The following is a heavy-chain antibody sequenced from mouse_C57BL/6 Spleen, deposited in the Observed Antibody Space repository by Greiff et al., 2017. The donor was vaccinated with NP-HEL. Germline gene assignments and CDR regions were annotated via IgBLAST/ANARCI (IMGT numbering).Heavy chain of an antibody. J-gene: IGHJ1*03. D-gene: IGHD1-1*01. CDR2: IYPRSGNT. CDR1: GYTFTSYG. Sequence: QVQLQQSGAELARPGASVKLSCKASGYTFTSYGISWVKQRTGQGLEWIGEIYPRSGNTYYNEKFKGKATLTADKSSSTAYMELRSLTSEDSAVYFCAREGGDYYGSSPWYFDVWGTGTTVTVSS. CDR3: AREGGDYYGSSPWYFDV. V-gene: IGHV1-81*01.